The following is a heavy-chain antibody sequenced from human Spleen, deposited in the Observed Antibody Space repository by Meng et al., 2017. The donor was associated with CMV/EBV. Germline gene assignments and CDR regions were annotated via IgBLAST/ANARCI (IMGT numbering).Heavy chain of an antibody. CDR3: ATWIQGY. CDR1: GFTFSTYS. D-gene: IGHD5-18*01. CDR2: ISSSSRYI. V-gene: IGHV3-21*01. J-gene: IGHJ4*02. Sequence: GGSLRLSCAASGFTFSTYSINWVRQAPGKGLEWLSSISSSSRYIYYAGSVKGRFTISRDNAKNSLYLQMNSLRAEDTAVYYCATWIQGYWGQGTLVTVSS.